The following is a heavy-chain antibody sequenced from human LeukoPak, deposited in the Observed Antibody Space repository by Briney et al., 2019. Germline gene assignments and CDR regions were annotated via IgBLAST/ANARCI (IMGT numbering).Heavy chain of an antibody. V-gene: IGHV3-74*01. D-gene: IGHD2/OR15-2a*01. CDR3: IRDRAFLATGPHFAD. Sequence: GGSLRLSCAASGFTFSSSWMHWVRQTAGEGLVWVSRIDPDGRTTTYTDSVKGRFTISRDNAKNTLHLQMSSLRAEDTAIYYCIRDRAFLATGPHFADGGKGTRVTVSS. CDR1: GFTFSSSW. J-gene: IGHJ4*02. CDR2: IDPDGRTT.